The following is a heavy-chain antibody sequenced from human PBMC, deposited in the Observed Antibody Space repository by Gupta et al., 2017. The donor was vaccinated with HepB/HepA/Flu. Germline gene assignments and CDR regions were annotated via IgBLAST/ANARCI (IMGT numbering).Heavy chain of an antibody. V-gene: IGHV4-30-2*01. CDR3: DTGIHYYGIVG. Sequence: QLQLQESGSGLVKPSQTLSLTCGVSGGSISSGSYSWIWIRQPPGKGPEWTGYIYHCGTTYYNPSLNSRVSMSVDRSTNPSSLTLSSVTAADAAVYYCDTGIHYYGIVGGGPRTTV. D-gene: IGHD6-13*01. CDR2: IYHCGTT. J-gene: IGHJ6*01. CDR1: GGSISSGSYS.